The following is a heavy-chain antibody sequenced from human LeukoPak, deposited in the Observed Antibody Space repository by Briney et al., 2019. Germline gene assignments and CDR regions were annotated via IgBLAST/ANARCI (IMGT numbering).Heavy chain of an antibody. Sequence: GESLKISCKGSGYRFSNYWIGWVRQMPGKGLEWMGIVYPDDSDTRYSPSFQGQVTISADKSISTAYLQWSSLKASDTAMYYCAIGGDSTTSCYRYFNFWGQGTLVTVSS. D-gene: IGHD2-2*02. V-gene: IGHV5-51*01. CDR2: VYPDDSDT. CDR3: AIGGDSTTSCYRYFNF. J-gene: IGHJ4*02. CDR1: GYRFSNYW.